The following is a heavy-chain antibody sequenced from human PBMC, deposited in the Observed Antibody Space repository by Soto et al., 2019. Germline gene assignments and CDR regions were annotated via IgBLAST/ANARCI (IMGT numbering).Heavy chain of an antibody. CDR3: ARDWAWGFGELLYYYYYYGMDV. Sequence: GGSLRLSCAASGFTFSSYSMNWFRQAPGKGLEWVSSISSSSSYIYYADSVKGRFTISRDNAKNSLYLQMNSLRAEDTAVYYCARDWAWGFGELLYYYYYYGMDVWGQGTTVTVSS. CDR2: ISSSSSYI. V-gene: IGHV3-21*01. CDR1: GFTFSSYS. J-gene: IGHJ6*02. D-gene: IGHD3-10*01.